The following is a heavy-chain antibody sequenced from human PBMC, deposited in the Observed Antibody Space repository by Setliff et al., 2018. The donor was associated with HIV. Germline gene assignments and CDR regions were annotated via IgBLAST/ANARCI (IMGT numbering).Heavy chain of an antibody. CDR2: LYFSGGT. V-gene: IGHV4-39*07. Sequence: PSETLSLTCTVSGGSISSSNYYWGWLRQPPGKGLEWIGTLYFSGGTSYNSSLKSRVTISGDTSNNQFSLNLTSVTTADTAVYYCARPVSKNFYGMDVWGLGTTVTVSS. J-gene: IGHJ6*02. CDR3: ARPVSKNFYGMDV. CDR1: GGSISSSNYY.